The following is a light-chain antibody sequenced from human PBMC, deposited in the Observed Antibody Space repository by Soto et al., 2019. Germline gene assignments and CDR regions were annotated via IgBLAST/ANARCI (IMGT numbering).Light chain of an antibody. CDR3: QQYYSTPWT. CDR1: QSVLYSSNNKNY. Sequence: DIVMTQSADSLAVSLGERASINCKSSQSVLYSSNNKNYLAWYQQKPGQPPKLLIYWASTRESGVPDRFSGSGSGTDFTLTISSLQAADVAVYYCQQYYSTPWTFGQGTNVEIK. V-gene: IGKV4-1*01. CDR2: WAS. J-gene: IGKJ1*01.